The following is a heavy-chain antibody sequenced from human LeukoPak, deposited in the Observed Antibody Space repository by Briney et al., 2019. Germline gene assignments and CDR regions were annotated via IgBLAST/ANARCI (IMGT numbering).Heavy chain of an antibody. J-gene: IGHJ4*02. CDR3: ARDLAYYDFWSGPPGPYYFDY. CDR1: GGTFSSYA. CDR2: IIPIFGTA. V-gene: IGHV1-69*01. D-gene: IGHD3-3*01. Sequence: ASVKVSCKASGGTFSSYAISWVRQAPGQGLEWMGGIIPIFGTANYAQKFQGRVTITADESTSTAYMELSSLRSEDTAVYYCARDLAYYDFWSGPPGPYYFDYWGQGTLVTVSS.